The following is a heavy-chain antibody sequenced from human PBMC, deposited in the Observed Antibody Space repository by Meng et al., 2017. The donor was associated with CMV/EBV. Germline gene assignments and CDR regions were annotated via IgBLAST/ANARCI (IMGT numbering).Heavy chain of an antibody. D-gene: IGHD5-24*01. J-gene: IGHJ6*02. CDR1: GFTFSSYD. V-gene: IGHV3-13*01. CDR2: IGTAGDT. Sequence: GFLRLSGAASGFTFSSYDMHWVRQATGKGLEWVSAIGTAGDTYYPGSVKGRFTISRENAKNSLYLQMNSLRAGDTAVYYCAREKDGYNPYYYGVDVWGQGTTVTVSS. CDR3: AREKDGYNPYYYGVDV.